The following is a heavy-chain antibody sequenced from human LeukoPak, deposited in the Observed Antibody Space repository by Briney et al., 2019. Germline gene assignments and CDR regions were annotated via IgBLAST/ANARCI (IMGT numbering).Heavy chain of an antibody. CDR1: GFTFSSYA. CDR3: AKTPPYYYESSGYSSAEYFQH. V-gene: IGHV3-23*01. Sequence: PGGSLRLSCAASGFTFSSYAMSWVRQAPGKGLEWVSAISGSGGSTYYADSVKGRFTISRDNSKNTLYLQMNSLRAEDTAVYYCAKTPPYYYESSGYSSAEYFQHWGQGTLVTVSS. D-gene: IGHD3-22*01. J-gene: IGHJ1*01. CDR2: ISGSGGST.